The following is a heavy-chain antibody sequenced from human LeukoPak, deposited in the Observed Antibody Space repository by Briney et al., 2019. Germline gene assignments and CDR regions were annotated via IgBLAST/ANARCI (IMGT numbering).Heavy chain of an antibody. CDR2: IYTSGST. D-gene: IGHD3-10*01. V-gene: IGHV4-61*02. CDR3: ARELMVRGESY. J-gene: IGHJ4*02. CDR1: GASISSGSYY. Sequence: SQTLSLTCTVSGASISSGSYYWSWIRQPAGKGLEWIGRIYTSGSTNYNPSLKSRVTISVDTSKNQFSLKLSSVTAADTAVYYCARELMVRGESYWGQGALVTVSS.